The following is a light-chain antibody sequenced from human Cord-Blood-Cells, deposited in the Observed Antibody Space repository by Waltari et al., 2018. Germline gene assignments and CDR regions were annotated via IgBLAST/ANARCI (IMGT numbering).Light chain of an antibody. CDR2: DVR. Sequence: QSALTQPRSVSGSPGQSVTISCTGTSSDVGGYNYVSWYQQHPGKAPKLMIYDVRKRPSAVPDRFSGSKSGNTASLTISGLQDEDEADYYCCSYAGSYTWVFGGVTKLTVL. CDR3: CSYAGSYTWV. CDR1: SSDVGGYNY. J-gene: IGLJ3*02. V-gene: IGLV2-11*01.